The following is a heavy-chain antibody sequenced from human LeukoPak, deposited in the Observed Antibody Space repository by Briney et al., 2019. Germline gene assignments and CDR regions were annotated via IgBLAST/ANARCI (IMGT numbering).Heavy chain of an antibody. CDR1: AISFSSYA. J-gene: IGHJ4*02. CDR2: ISGSGGST. Sequence: GGSLRHSCTASAISFSSYAMTWVRQAPGEGLEWVSAISGSGGSTYYADSVKGQFTISRDNSKNTLYLQMDSLRAEDTAVYYCAISSNYYDSSGYYGFFEYWGQGTLVTVSS. V-gene: IGHV3-23*01. CDR3: AISSNYYDSSGYYGFFEY. D-gene: IGHD3-22*01.